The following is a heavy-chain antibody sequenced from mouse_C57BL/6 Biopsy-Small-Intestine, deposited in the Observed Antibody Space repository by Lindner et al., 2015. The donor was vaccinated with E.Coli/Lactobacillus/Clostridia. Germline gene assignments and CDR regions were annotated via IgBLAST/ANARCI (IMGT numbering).Heavy chain of an antibody. D-gene: IGHD2-2*01. CDR3: VRQGYYDAMDY. V-gene: IGHV5-6*01. CDR2: ISSGGSYT. J-gene: IGHJ4*01. Sequence: VQLQESGGDLVKPGGSLKLSCAASGFTFSTYGMSCVRQTPDKRLEWVATISSGGSYTYYPDSVKGRFTISRDNAKNTLYLQMGSLKSEDAAMYYCVRQGYYDAMDYWGQGTSVTVSS. CDR1: GFTFSTYG.